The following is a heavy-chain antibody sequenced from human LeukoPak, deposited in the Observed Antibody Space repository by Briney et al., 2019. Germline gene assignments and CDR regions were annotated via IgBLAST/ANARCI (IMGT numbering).Heavy chain of an antibody. Sequence: SGGSLRLSCAASGFIFNSYGMSWVRQAPGKGLEWVSALSGSGDTTYYADSVKGRFTISRDNSKNTLYLQMNSPRVEDTAIYYCAKDRSWGLDYWGQGTLVTVSS. CDR3: AKDRSWGLDY. D-gene: IGHD7-27*01. J-gene: IGHJ4*02. CDR1: GFIFNSYG. CDR2: LSGSGDTT. V-gene: IGHV3-23*01.